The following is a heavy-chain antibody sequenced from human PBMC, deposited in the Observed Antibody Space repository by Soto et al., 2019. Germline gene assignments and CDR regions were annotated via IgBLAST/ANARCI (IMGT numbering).Heavy chain of an antibody. CDR3: ARGTPAPFDY. J-gene: IGHJ4*02. CDR2: VIPILGIA. V-gene: IGHV1-69*02. CDR1: GGTFSSYT. Sequence: QVQLVQSGAEVKKPGSSVKVSCKASGGTFSSYTISWVRQAPGQGLEWIGRVIPILGIANYAQKFQGRVTITADKSTSTAYMELSSLRSEDTAVYYCARGTPAPFDYWGQGTLVTVSS.